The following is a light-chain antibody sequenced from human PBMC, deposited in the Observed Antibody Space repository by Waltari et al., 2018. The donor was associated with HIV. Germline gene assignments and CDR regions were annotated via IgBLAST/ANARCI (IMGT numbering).Light chain of an antibody. J-gene: IGLJ2*01. CDR1: NIGGKS. CDR3: QVWDTDSDHPV. CDR2: DDR. Sequence: SYVLTQPPSVSVAPGRTARITCGGNNIGGKSVHWYQQKPGQAPVVVIYDDRDRPSGIPDRVSGSRSGNTAILTISTVEAGDEADYYCQVWDTDSDHPVFGGGTKVIV. V-gene: IGLV3-21*02.